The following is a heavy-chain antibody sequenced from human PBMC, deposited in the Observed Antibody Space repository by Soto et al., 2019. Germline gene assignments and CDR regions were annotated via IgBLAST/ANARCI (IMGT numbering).Heavy chain of an antibody. CDR2: ISAYNGNT. V-gene: IGHV1-18*01. D-gene: IGHD4-17*01. J-gene: IGHJ6*02. Sequence: GASVKVSCKASGYTFTIYGIIWVRQAPGQGLEWMGWISAYNGNTNYAQKLQGRVTMTTDTSTSTAYMELRSLRSDDTAVYYCARDIDYGDYVLSQEYYYYYGMDVWGQGTTVTVSS. CDR3: ARDIDYGDYVLSQEYYYYYGMDV. CDR1: GYTFTIYG.